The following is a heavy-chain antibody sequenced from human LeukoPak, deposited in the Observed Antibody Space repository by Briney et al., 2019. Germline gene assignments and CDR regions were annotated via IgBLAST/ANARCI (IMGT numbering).Heavy chain of an antibody. J-gene: IGHJ4*02. CDR3: AKDRLRFVVVTAITTFDY. CDR2: ISGSGGST. D-gene: IGHD2-21*02. V-gene: IGHV3-23*01. CDR1: GFTFSSYA. Sequence: GGSLRLSCAASGFTFSSYAMSWVRQAPGKGLEWVSAISGSGGSTYYADSVKGRFTISRDNSKNTLYLQMNSLRAEDTAVYYCAKDRLRFVVVTAITTFDYWGQGTLVTVSS.